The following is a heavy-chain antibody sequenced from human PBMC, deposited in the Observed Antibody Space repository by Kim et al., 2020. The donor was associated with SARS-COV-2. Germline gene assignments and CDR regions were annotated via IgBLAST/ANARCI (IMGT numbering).Heavy chain of an antibody. J-gene: IGHJ4*02. Sequence: VSMKSRITINPDTSKSQFSLQLNSVTPEDTAVYYCARRVDGYKKFYFDYWGQGTLVTVSS. V-gene: IGHV6-1*01. CDR3: ARRVDGYKKFYFDY. D-gene: IGHD5-12*01.